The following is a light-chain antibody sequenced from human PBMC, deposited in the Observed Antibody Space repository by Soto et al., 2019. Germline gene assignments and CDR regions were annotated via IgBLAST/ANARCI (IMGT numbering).Light chain of an antibody. CDR2: DVS. CDR1: SSDVGGYNY. J-gene: IGLJ2*01. Sequence: QSALTQPASVSGSPGPSITISCTGTSSDVGGYNYVSWYQQHPGKAPKLMIYDVSNRPSGVSNRFSGSNSGNTASLTISGLQAEDEADYYCSSYTSSSTLVFGGGTKLTVL. V-gene: IGLV2-14*01. CDR3: SSYTSSSTLV.